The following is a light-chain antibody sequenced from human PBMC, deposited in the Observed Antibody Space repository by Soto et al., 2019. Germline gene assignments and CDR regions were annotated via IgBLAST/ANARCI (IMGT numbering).Light chain of an antibody. Sequence: DIQMTQSPSSLSASVGDRVTITCRASQSISSYLNWYQQKPGKAPKLLIYAASSLQSGVPSRFSGSGSGTEFILTIDSLQPDDFATYYCQQYNDLSRTFGQGTKVDIK. V-gene: IGKV1-39*01. CDR3: QQYNDLSRT. CDR1: QSISSY. J-gene: IGKJ1*01. CDR2: AAS.